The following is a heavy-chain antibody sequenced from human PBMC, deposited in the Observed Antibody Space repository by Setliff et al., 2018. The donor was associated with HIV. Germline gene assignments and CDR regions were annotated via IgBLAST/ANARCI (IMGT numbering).Heavy chain of an antibody. CDR2: INHSGST. J-gene: IGHJ6*02. CDR1: GGSISSANYY. V-gene: IGHV4-39*07. D-gene: IGHD4-17*01. CDR3: AKDFQWSTVNTPLNYQYGMDV. Sequence: SETLSLTCTVSGGSISSANYYWSWIRQPTGKGLEWTGEINHSGSTNYNPYLKSRVTISVDTSKNQFSLKLSFVTAADTAVYYCAKDFQWSTVNTPLNYQYGMDVWGQGTTVTVSS.